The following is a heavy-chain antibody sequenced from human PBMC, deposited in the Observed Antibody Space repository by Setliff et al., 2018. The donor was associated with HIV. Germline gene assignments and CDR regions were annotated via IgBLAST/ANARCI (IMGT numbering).Heavy chain of an antibody. Sequence: PSATLSLTCTVSGGSISNSDFYWGWIRQSPVKGLEWIGSIYYRGATYYNPTLQSRVTISADTSKNQFYLKLTSVTAADTAIYYCARPYDSLYGWGQGVLVTVSS. CDR3: ARPYDSLYG. J-gene: IGHJ4*02. V-gene: IGHV4-39*01. CDR2: IYYRGAT. CDR1: GGSISNSDFY. D-gene: IGHD3-22*01.